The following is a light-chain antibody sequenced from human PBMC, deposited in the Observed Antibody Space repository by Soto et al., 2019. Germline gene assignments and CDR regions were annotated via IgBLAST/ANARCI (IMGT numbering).Light chain of an antibody. CDR2: DAS. Sequence: PGERATLSCRASQSITTNLAWYQQKPGQAPRLLIYDASTRAANIPARFSGSGSGTEFTLTINSLEPEDFAVYYCQQRNVWPPITFGQGTRLEIK. CDR3: QQRNVWPPIT. CDR1: QSITTN. J-gene: IGKJ5*01. V-gene: IGKV3-11*01.